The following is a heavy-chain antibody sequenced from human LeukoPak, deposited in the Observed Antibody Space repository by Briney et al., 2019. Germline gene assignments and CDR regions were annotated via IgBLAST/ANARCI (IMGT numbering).Heavy chain of an antibody. V-gene: IGHV3-33*08. CDR3: AREASDAFDI. CDR1: GFTFSSYA. CDR2: IWYDGSNK. Sequence: PGRSLRLSCAASGFTFSSYAMHWVRQAPGKGLEWVALIWYDGSNKNYADSVKGRFTISRDNSKNTLFLQMNSLRAEDTAVYYCAREASDAFDIWGQGTMVTVSS. J-gene: IGHJ3*02.